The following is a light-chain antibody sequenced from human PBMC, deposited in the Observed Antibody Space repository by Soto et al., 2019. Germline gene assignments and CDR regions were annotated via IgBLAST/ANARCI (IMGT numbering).Light chain of an antibody. CDR3: QQRRDWQLT. V-gene: IGKV3D-11*02. J-gene: IGKJ4*01. CDR2: DAS. CDR1: QSVSLH. Sequence: EIVLTQSPANLSLSPGERATLSCRASQSVSLHLAWYQQKPGQAPRLLIYDASNRATGVPGRFSGSGSGADFSLTISSLAPEDGAIYYCQQRRDWQLTFGGGTTVDIK.